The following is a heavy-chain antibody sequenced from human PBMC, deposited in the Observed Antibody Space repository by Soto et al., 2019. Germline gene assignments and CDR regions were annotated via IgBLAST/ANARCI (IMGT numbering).Heavy chain of an antibody. Sequence: QVQLVESGGGVVQPGRSLRLSCAASGFTFSSYGMHWVRQAPGKGLEWVAVIWYDGSNKYYADSVKGRFTISRDNSKNTLYLQMNSLRAEDTAVYYCAREYYYFWSGYQGTYFDYWGQGTLVTVSS. CDR2: IWYDGSNK. CDR1: GFTFSSYG. D-gene: IGHD3-3*01. CDR3: AREYYYFWSGYQGTYFDY. J-gene: IGHJ4*02. V-gene: IGHV3-33*01.